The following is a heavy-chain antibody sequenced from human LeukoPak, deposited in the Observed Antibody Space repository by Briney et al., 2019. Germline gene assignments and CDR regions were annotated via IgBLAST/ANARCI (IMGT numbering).Heavy chain of an antibody. D-gene: IGHD2-2*02. CDR2: IRYDESEK. V-gene: IGHV3-30*02. CDR1: GFTFSTVC. CDR3: AKGYCTTTNCYTYYYYYMDV. J-gene: IGHJ6*03. Sequence: PGGSLRLSCAASGFTFSTVCIHWVRQAPGKGREWVAFIRYDESEKYYADSVKGRFTISRDNSENTMYLQMDSLGDEDTAVYYCAKGYCTTTNCYTYYYYYMDVWGKGATVTVSS.